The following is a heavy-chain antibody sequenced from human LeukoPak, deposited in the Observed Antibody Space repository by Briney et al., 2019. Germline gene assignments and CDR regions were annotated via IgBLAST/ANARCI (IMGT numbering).Heavy chain of an antibody. V-gene: IGHV4-39*01. CDR1: GGSISRNNYY. CDR2: IYYSGST. D-gene: IGHD3-22*01. CDR3: ARAHYDSSDYQTLSCDY. J-gene: IGHJ4*02. Sequence: SETLSLTCAVSGGSISRNNYYWGWIRQPPGKGLEWIGNIYYSGSTYYNPSLKSRVTMSVDTSKNQFSLKLTSVTAADTAGYFCARAHYDSSDYQTLSCDYWGQGTLVTVSS.